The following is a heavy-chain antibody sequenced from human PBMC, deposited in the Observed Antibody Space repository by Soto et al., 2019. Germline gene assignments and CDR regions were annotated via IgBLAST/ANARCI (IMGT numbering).Heavy chain of an antibody. J-gene: IGHJ6*02. Sequence: ASVKVSCKASGYTFTGYYMHWVRQAPGQGLEWIGWINPNSGGTNYAQKFQGWVTMTRDTSISTAYMELSRLRSDDTAVYYCARTAAAGTDYYYYGMDVWGQGTTVTVSS. CDR1: GYTFTGYY. D-gene: IGHD6-13*01. CDR3: ARTAAAGTDYYYYGMDV. CDR2: INPNSGGT. V-gene: IGHV1-2*04.